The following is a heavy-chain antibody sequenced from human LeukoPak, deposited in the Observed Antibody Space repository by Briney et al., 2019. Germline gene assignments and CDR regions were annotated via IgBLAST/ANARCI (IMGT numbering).Heavy chain of an antibody. CDR1: GGSISSGGYY. D-gene: IGHD3-22*01. Sequence: PSQTLSLTCTLSGGSISSGGYYWRWIRQHPGKGLEWFGYIYYSGSTYYNPSLKSRVTISVDTSKTRFSLKLSSVTAADTAVYYCMRIGRESSGYPGTYFDYWGQGTLVTVSS. J-gene: IGHJ4*02. CDR2: IYYSGST. CDR3: MRIGRESSGYPGTYFDY. V-gene: IGHV4-31*03.